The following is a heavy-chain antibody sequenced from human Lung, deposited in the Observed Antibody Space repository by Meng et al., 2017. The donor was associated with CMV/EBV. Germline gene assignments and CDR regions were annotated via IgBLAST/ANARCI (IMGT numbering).Heavy chain of an antibody. D-gene: IGHD6-19*01. J-gene: IGHJ4*02. V-gene: IGHV4-4*02. CDR3: ASFPPPGKQWLVTDY. Sequence: QGQREEPGRGLVKPSGTLSLTCAVSGGSIRSSNWWSWVRQPPGKGLEWIGEIYHSGSTNYNPSLKSRVTISVDKSKNQFSLKLSSVTAADTAVYYCASFPPPGKQWLVTDYWGQGTLVTVSS. CDR1: GGSIRSSNW. CDR2: IYHSGST.